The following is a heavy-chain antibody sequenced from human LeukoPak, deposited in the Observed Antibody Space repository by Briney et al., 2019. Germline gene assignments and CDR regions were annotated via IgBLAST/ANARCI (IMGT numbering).Heavy chain of an antibody. D-gene: IGHD5-18*01. V-gene: IGHV4-38-2*01. CDR1: GFTFSSYN. CDR2: IYHSGST. J-gene: IGHJ4*02. Sequence: GSLRLSCAASGFTFSSYNMNWVRQPPGKGLEWIGSIYHSGSTYYNPSLKSRVTISVDTSKNQFSLKLSSVTAADTAVYYCASVDTANKVVFDYWGQGTLVTVSS. CDR3: ASVDTANKVVFDY.